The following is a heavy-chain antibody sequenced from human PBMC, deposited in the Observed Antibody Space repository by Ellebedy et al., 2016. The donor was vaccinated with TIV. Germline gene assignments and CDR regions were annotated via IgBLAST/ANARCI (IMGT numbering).Heavy chain of an antibody. V-gene: IGHV3-9*01. CDR1: EFIFDDYA. D-gene: IGHD6-25*01. CDR3: AKDLGKGGGSVFEY. J-gene: IGHJ4*02. Sequence: SLKISXAASEFIFDDYAMHWVRQAPGKGLEWVSGITWDNDRKGYADLVKGRFTISKDTSKNTLGLQMNSLRAEDTAIYYCAKDLGKGGGSVFEYWGQGTLVTVSS. CDR2: ITWDNDRK.